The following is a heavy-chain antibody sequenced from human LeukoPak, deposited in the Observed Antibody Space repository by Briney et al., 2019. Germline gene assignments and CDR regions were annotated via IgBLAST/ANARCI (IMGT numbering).Heavy chain of an antibody. V-gene: IGHV3-48*04. D-gene: IGHD1-1*01. CDR2: VGISSGNT. Sequence: GGALRLSCAASGFTFSDYSMNWVRQAPGKGLGWVSWVGISSGNTKYADSVKGRFTISGDNAKNSLYLQMNSLRVEDTAVYYCARDHNYAFDNWGQGTLVTVSS. J-gene: IGHJ4*02. CDR3: ARDHNYAFDN. CDR1: GFTFSDYS.